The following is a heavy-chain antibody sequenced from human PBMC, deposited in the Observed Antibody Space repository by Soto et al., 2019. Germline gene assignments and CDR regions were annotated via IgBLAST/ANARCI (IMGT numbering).Heavy chain of an antibody. CDR2: IYYSGST. CDR3: ARYTYYYGSGRKDAFDI. D-gene: IGHD3-10*01. V-gene: IGHV4-31*03. CDR1: GGSISSGGYY. J-gene: IGHJ3*02. Sequence: SETLSLTCTVSGGSISSGGYYWSWIRQHPGKGLEWIGYIYYSGSTYYIPSLKSRVTISVDTSKNQFSLKLSSVTAADTAVYYCARYTYYYGSGRKDAFDIWGQGTMVTVSS.